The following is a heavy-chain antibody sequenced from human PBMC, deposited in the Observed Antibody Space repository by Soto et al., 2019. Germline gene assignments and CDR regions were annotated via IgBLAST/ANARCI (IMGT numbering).Heavy chain of an antibody. CDR2: IYYSGST. CDR3: ARQGYSSSSPDNWFDP. V-gene: IGHV4-39*01. CDR1: GGSISSSSYY. Sequence: PSETLSLTCTVSGGSISSSSYYWGWIRPPPGKGLEWIGSIYYSGSTYYNPSLKSRVTISVDTSKNQFSLKLSSVTAADTAVYYCARQGYSSSSPDNWFDPWGQGTLVTVSS. J-gene: IGHJ5*02. D-gene: IGHD6-13*01.